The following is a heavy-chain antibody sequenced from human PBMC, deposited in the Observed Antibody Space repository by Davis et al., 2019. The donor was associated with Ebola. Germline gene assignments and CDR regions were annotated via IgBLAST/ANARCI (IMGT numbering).Heavy chain of an antibody. J-gene: IGHJ1*01. V-gene: IGHV3-21*01. Sequence: PGGSLRLSCAASGFTFSTYSMSWVRQAPGKGLEWVSSISSDSDYIYYADSAKGRFTISRDNSKNTLYLQMNSLRAEDTAVYYCAKDSGYYDSSGYLPYFQHWGQGTLVTVSS. CDR1: GFTFSTYS. CDR2: ISSDSDYI. D-gene: IGHD3-22*01. CDR3: AKDSGYYDSSGYLPYFQH.